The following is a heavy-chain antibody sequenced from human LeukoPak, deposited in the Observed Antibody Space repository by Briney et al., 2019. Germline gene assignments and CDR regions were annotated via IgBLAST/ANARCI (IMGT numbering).Heavy chain of an antibody. CDR2: INTNTGNP. CDR3: VRTPYYDILTGYFPFDY. J-gene: IGHJ4*02. CDR1: GYTFTSYA. D-gene: IGHD3-9*01. V-gene: IGHV7-4-1*02. Sequence: ASVKVSCKAPGYTFTSYAMNWVRQAPGQGLEWMGWINTNTGNPTYAQGFTGRFVFSLDTSVSTAYLQISSLKAEDTAVYYCVRTPYYDILTGYFPFDYWGQGTLVTVSS.